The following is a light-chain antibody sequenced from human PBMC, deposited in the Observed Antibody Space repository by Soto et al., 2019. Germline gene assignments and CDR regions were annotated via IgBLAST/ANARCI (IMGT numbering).Light chain of an antibody. Sequence: QSALTPPASVSGSPGQSITMSCTGTSSDIGSYDLVSWYQQHPGTAPKLIIYEVTKRPSGVSTRFSGSKSGNTASLTISGLQAVDEADYYCCSFADFTYVFGTGTKVTVL. CDR2: EVT. CDR1: SSDIGSYDL. J-gene: IGLJ1*01. V-gene: IGLV2-23*02. CDR3: CSFADFTYV.